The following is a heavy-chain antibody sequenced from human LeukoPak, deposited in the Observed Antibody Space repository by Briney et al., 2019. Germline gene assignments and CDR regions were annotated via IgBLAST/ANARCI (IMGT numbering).Heavy chain of an antibody. Sequence: GGSLRLSCAASGFTFSSYEMNWVRQAPGKGLEWVSYISSSGSTIYYANSVKGRFSIYRDNAKNSLYLQMARLSAEDTAVYYCARDLRLSQARQQLTPVDVWGQGNTVTVSS. CDR3: ARDLRLSQARQQLTPVDV. CDR1: GFTFSSYE. D-gene: IGHD6-13*01. V-gene: IGHV3-48*03. J-gene: IGHJ6*02. CDR2: ISSSGSTI.